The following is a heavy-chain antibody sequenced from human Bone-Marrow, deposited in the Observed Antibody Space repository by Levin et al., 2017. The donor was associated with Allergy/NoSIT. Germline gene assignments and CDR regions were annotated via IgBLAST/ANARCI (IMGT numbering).Heavy chain of an antibody. CDR1: GGSISNQH. CDR2: VYPSGSV. D-gene: IGHD6-19*01. CDR3: ARDILRSSGWYGVDY. J-gene: IGHJ4*02. V-gene: IGHV4-4*07. Sequence: PSETLSLTCTVSGGSISNQHLSWIRQPAGKGLEWIGRVYPSGSVDYNPSLKSRVATLSVDRSKNQFSLKLRSLTAADTGVYYCARDILRSSGWYGVDYWGQGTLVTVAS.